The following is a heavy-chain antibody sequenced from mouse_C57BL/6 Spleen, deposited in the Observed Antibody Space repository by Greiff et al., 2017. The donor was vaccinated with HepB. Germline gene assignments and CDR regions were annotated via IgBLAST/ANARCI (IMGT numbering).Heavy chain of an antibody. V-gene: IGHV1-64*01. CDR3: ARGGVITTVGRDY. D-gene: IGHD1-1*01. CDR2: IHPNSGST. J-gene: IGHJ2*01. CDR1: GYTFTSYW. Sequence: QVQLQQPGAELVKPGASVKLSCKASGYTFTSYWMHWVKQRPGQGLEWIGMIHPNSGSTNYNEKFKSKAKLTVDKSSSTAYMQLSSLTSEDSAVYYCARGGVITTVGRDYWGQGTTLTVSS.